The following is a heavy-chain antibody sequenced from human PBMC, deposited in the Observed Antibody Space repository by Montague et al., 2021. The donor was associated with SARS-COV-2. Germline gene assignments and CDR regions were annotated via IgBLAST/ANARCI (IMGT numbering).Heavy chain of an antibody. D-gene: IGHD3-16*01. V-gene: IGHV4-39*07. J-gene: IGHJ4*02. CDR1: GGSIANSHKY. CDR2: VLYTGTP. Sequence: SETLSLTCTVSGGSIANSHKYWGWVRQPPGKGLEWIGSVLYTGTPYDHPSLTARVTILLDTSKNQFSLKMYSVTAADTATYFCVAGGDSAKAGAYWGQGTLVTVSS. CDR3: VAGGDSAKAGAY.